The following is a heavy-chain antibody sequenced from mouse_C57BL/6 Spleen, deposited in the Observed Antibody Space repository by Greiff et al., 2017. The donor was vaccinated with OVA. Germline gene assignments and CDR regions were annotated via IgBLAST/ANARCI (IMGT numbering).Heavy chain of an antibody. CDR2: IYPRSGNT. V-gene: IGHV1-81*01. CDR1: GYTFTSYG. D-gene: IGHD1-1*01. Sequence: QVHVKQSGAELARPGASVKLSCKASGYTFTSYGISWVKQRTGQGLEWIGEIYPRSGNTYYNEKFKGKATLTADKSSSTAYMELRSLTSEDSAVYVCARSYYYGSSYYFDYWGQGTTLTVSS. CDR3: ARSYYYGSSYYFDY. J-gene: IGHJ2*01.